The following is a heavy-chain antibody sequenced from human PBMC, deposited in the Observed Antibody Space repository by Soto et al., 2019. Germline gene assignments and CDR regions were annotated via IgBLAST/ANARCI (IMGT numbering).Heavy chain of an antibody. J-gene: IGHJ2*01. D-gene: IGHD4-17*01. CDR2: IYYSGST. V-gene: IGHV4-59*01. CDR3: ARASDYAKPYWYFDL. Sequence: QVQLQESGPGLVKPSETLSLTCTVSGGSISSYYWSWIRQPPGKGLEWIGYIYYSGSTNYNPSLRRRVTRSVDTSKPQFSLRLSSVTAADTAVYYCARASDYAKPYWYFDLWGRGALVTVSS. CDR1: GGSISSYY.